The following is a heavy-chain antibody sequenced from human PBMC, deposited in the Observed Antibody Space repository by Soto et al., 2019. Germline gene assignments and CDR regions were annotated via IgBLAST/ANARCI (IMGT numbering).Heavy chain of an antibody. V-gene: IGHV3-23*01. CDR3: ARAGGDYVGFFGY. J-gene: IGHJ4*02. CDR1: GFTFIHYA. CDR2: ISGSGART. Sequence: GALRLSLAAPGFTFIHYAITWVRQAPGKGLEWVSAISGSGARTYYADSVMGRFTISRDNSKNTLYLQMSSLRSEDTAVYYCARAGGDYVGFFGYWGQGTLVTVSS. D-gene: IGHD4-17*01.